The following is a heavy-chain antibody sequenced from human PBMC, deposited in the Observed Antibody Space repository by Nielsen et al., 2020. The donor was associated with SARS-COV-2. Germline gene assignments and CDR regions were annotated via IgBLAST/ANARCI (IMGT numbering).Heavy chain of an antibody. V-gene: IGHV4-59*08. CDR2: IFSSGSA. D-gene: IGHD3-16*01. CDR3: AGGNTALRYYFDY. Sequence: GSLRLPCTVSGDSINSYYWTWIRQPPGKGLECLGYIFSSGSANFHPSLKSRVTMSVDTSKNQFSLTLRSVTAADTAVYFCAGGNTALRYYFDYWGQGTLVTVSS. J-gene: IGHJ4*02. CDR1: GDSINSYY.